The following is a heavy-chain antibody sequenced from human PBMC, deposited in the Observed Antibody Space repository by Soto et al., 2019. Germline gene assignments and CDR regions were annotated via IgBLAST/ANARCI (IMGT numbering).Heavy chain of an antibody. CDR3: ARGTHVYNFPDY. CDR1: GFAFSSYS. Sequence: GGSLRLSCAASGFAFSSYSMNWVRQSPGKGLEWVSSISGSSTYIDHADSVKGRFTISRDNAKNSLYLRMNSLRAEDTAVYYCARGTHVYNFPDYWGKGSLVTVSS. CDR2: ISGSSTYI. V-gene: IGHV3-21*01. D-gene: IGHD1-1*01. J-gene: IGHJ4*02.